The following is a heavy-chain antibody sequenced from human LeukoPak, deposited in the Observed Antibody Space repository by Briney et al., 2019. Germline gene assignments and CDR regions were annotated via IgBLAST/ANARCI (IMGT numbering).Heavy chain of an antibody. CDR2: IRYDGSNK. D-gene: IGHD6-6*01. J-gene: IGHJ4*02. Sequence: PGGSLRLSCAASGFTFSSYGMHWVRQAPGKGLEWVAFIRYDGSNKYYADSVKGRFTISRDNSKNTLYLQMNSLRAEDTAVYYRARGGAARPDFWGQGTLVTVSS. CDR1: GFTFSSYG. CDR3: ARGGAARPDF. V-gene: IGHV3-30*02.